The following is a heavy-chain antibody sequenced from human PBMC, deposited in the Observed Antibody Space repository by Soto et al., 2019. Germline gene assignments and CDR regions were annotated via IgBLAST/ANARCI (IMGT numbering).Heavy chain of an antibody. CDR2: IIPILGIA. V-gene: IGHV1-69*02. J-gene: IGHJ4*02. Sequence: QVQLVQSGAEVKKPGSSVKVSCKASGGTFSSYTISWVRQAPGQGLEWMGRIIPILGIANYAQKFQGRVTITADKSPSTAYVELSSLRSEDTAVYYCAAEYGGNSAWGQGTLVTVSS. D-gene: IGHD4-17*01. CDR1: GGTFSSYT. CDR3: AAEYGGNSA.